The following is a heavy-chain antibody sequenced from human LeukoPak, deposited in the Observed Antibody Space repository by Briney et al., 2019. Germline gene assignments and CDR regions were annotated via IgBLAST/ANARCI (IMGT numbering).Heavy chain of an antibody. Sequence: ASVKVSCKASGYTFTGYYMHWVRQAPGQGLEWMGWINPNSGGTNYAQKFQGRVTMTRDTSISTAYMELSRLRSDDTAVYYCARVLELPYYYYYMDVWGKGTTVTVSS. CDR1: GYTFTGYY. CDR3: ARVLELPYYYYYMDV. J-gene: IGHJ6*03. V-gene: IGHV1-2*02. CDR2: INPNSGGT. D-gene: IGHD1-7*01.